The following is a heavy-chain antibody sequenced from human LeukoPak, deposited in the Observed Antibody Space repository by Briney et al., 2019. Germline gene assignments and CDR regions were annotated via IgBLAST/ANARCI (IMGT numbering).Heavy chain of an antibody. CDR2: IYSSGNT. V-gene: IGHV4-39*01. Sequence: SETLSLTCTVSGASISSGRNYWGWIRQSPGTGLEWIASIYSSGNTYYNPSLQSRVSVSVDTSKNQFSVRLSSLTAADTAVYYCARHLSGTTMAHYFDHWGQGTVVTVSS. J-gene: IGHJ4*02. CDR3: ARHLSGTTMAHYFDH. D-gene: IGHD1-1*01. CDR1: GASISSGRNY.